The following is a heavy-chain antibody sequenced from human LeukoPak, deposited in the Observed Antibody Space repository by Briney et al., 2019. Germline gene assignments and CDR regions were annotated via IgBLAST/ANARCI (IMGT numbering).Heavy chain of an antibody. CDR1: GFTFRNNW. J-gene: IGHJ4*02. CDR2: INNDGTET. CDR3: ARIIGYSNQFDY. Sequence: GGSLRLSCASSGFTFRNNWMHWVRQAPGKGLVWVSRINNDGTETTYADSVRGRFTISRDNAKNTLYLQMNSLKTEDTAVYYCARIIGYSNQFDYWGQGTLVTVSS. V-gene: IGHV3-74*01. D-gene: IGHD5-18*01.